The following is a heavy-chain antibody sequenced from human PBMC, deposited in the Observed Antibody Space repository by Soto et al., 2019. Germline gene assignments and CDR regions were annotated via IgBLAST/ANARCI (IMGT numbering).Heavy chain of an antibody. CDR1: GYTLTELS. CDR3: ATVIRSGYSYGYSPVRWFDP. CDR2: FDPEDGET. D-gene: IGHD5-18*01. Sequence: GASVKVSGKVSGYTLTELSMHWVRQAPGKGLEWMGGFDPEDGETIYAQKFQGRVTMTEDTSTDTAYMELSSLRSEDTAVYYCATVIRSGYSYGYSPVRWFDPWGQGTLVTVSS. J-gene: IGHJ5*02. V-gene: IGHV1-24*01.